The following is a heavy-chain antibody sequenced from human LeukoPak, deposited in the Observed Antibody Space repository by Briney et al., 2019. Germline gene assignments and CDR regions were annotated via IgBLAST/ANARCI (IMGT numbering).Heavy chain of an antibody. CDR2: IYYSGST. V-gene: IGHV4-30-4*01. Sequence: SETLSLTCTVSGGSISSGDYFWSWLRQPPGTGLEWIGYIYYSGSTYYNPSLKSRVTISVDTSKNQFSLKLSSVTAADTAVYYCAREADYYDSSGYSWGQGTLVTVSS. J-gene: IGHJ4*02. D-gene: IGHD3-22*01. CDR1: GGSISSGDYF. CDR3: AREADYYDSSGYS.